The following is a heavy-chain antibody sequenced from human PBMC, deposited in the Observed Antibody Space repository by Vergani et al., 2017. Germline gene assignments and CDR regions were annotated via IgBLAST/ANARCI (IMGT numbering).Heavy chain of an antibody. V-gene: IGHV1-69*10. D-gene: IGHD6-13*01. Sequence: QVQLVQSGAEVKKPGASVKVSCKASGYTFTSYGISWVRQAPGQGLEWMGGIIPIFGIANYAQKFQGRVTITADKSTSTAYMELSSLRSEDTAVYYCARDLSSSWPRGYFDYWGQGTLVTVSS. CDR1: GYTFTSYG. J-gene: IGHJ4*02. CDR3: ARDLSSSWPRGYFDY. CDR2: IIPIFGIA.